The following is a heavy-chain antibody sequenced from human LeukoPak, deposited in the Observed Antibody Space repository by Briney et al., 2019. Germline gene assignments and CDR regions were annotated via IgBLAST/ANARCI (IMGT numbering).Heavy chain of an antibody. CDR2: IIPIAGRA. V-gene: IGHV1-69*08. CDR1: GGTFSSYT. Sequence: SVRVSCKASGGTFSSYTISWVRQAPGQGLEWMGKIIPIAGRANYAQKFQGRVTITADKSKSTVYTELSSLRSEDTAVYYCARDNFASIPRWFDPWGQGTLVTVSS. J-gene: IGHJ5*02. CDR3: ARDNFASIPRWFDP. D-gene: IGHD2-21*01.